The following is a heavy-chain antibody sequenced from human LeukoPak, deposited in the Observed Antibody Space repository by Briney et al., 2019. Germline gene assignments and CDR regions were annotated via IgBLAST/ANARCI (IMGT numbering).Heavy chain of an antibody. CDR3: AKFSGIVENDY. CDR1: GFTFSSYG. V-gene: IGHV3-30*18. CDR2: ISYDGSNK. D-gene: IGHD1-26*01. J-gene: IGHJ4*02. Sequence: GRSLRLSCAASGFTFSSYGMHWVRQAPGKGLEWVAVISYDGSNKYYADSVKGRFTISRDNSKNTLYLQMNSLRAEDTAVYYCAKFSGIVENDYWGQGTLVTVSS.